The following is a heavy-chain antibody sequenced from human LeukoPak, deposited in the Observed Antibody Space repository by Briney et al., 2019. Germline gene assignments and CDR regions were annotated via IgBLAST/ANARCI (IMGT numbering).Heavy chain of an antibody. V-gene: IGHV3-48*01. D-gene: IGHD1-26*01. CDR2: ISSSSSTI. J-gene: IGHJ5*02. CDR3: ARTRGGYSLFDP. CDR1: GFTVSSNY. Sequence: PGGSLRLSCAASGFTVSSNYMSWVRQAPGKGLEWVSSISSSSSTIYYADSVKGRFTISRDNAKNSLYLQMNSLRAEDTAVYYCARTRGGYSLFDPWGQGTLVTVSS.